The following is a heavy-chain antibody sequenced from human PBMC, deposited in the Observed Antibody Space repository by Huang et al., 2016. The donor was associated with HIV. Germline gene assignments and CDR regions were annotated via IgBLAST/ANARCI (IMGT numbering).Heavy chain of an antibody. CDR1: GYSFKSFD. CDR2: ISGYNGKT. J-gene: IGHJ4*02. V-gene: IGHV1-18*04. Sequence: QAQLVQSGPEVKKPGASVTVSCQISGYSFKSFDIAWVRQAPGQGLENMGWISGYNGKTTYAQKCQGRVTMTTDTSTTTVYMDLRGLRSDDTAVYYCARAQRRSGWGPSFDDWGQGTLVAVSS. D-gene: IGHD6-19*01. CDR3: ARAQRRSGWGPSFDD.